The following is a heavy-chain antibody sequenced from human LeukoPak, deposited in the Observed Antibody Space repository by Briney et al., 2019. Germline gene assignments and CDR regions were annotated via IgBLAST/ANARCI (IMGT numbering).Heavy chain of an antibody. Sequence: GGSLRLSCAASGFTFSSYEMNWVRQAPGKGLEWVSYISSSGSTIYYADSVKGRFTISRDNAKNSLYLQMNSLRAEDTAVYYCARSRGVVAARFDYWGQGTLVTVSS. D-gene: IGHD2-15*01. V-gene: IGHV3-48*03. CDR1: GFTFSSYE. CDR2: ISSSGSTI. CDR3: ARSRGVVAARFDY. J-gene: IGHJ4*02.